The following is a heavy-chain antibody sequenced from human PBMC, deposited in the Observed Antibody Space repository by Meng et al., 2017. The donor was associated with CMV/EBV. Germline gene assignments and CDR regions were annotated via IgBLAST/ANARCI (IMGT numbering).Heavy chain of an antibody. J-gene: IGHJ6*02. Sequence: SGPTLVKPTQTLTLTCTFSGFSLSTSGVGVGWIRQPPGKALEWLALIDWDDDKFYSTSLKTRLTISKDTSKNQVVLTMTNMDPVDTATYYCARMGYYYGMDVWGQGTTVTVSS. CDR3: ARMGYYYGMDV. V-gene: IGHV2-70*01. CDR1: GFSLSTSGVG. CDR2: IDWDDDK.